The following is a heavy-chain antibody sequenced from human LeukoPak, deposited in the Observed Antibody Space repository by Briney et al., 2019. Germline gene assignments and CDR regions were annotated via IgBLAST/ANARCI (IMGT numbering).Heavy chain of an antibody. CDR3: AKGGYSSRAPLDY. Sequence: GGSLRLSCAVSGFTFRNYAMSWVRQAPGKGLEWVSGISSSGSSTFYADSVKGRFTISRDNSKDTLYLQMNSLRAEDTALYYCAKGGYSSRAPLDYWGQGILVTVSS. J-gene: IGHJ4*02. CDR1: GFTFRNYA. CDR2: ISSSGSST. V-gene: IGHV3-23*01. D-gene: IGHD6-13*01.